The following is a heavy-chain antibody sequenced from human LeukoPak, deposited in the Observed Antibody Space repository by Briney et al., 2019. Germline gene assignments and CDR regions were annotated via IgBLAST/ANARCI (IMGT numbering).Heavy chain of an antibody. CDR3: AKVAEDIVLVPAAIPHFDC. D-gene: IGHD2-2*02. Sequence: PGGSLRLSCAASGFTFSSYAMSWVRQAPGKGLEWVSAIGGSGGSTYYADSVKGRFTISRDNSKNTLYLQMNSLRAEDAAVYYCAKVAEDIVLVPAAIPHFDCWGQGTLVTVSS. CDR1: GFTFSSYA. V-gene: IGHV3-23*01. CDR2: IGGSGGST. J-gene: IGHJ4*02.